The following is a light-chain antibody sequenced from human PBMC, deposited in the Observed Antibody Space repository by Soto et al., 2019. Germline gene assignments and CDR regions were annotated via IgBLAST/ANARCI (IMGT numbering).Light chain of an antibody. CDR1: SGHSSYA. V-gene: IGLV4-69*01. CDR2: LNSAGSH. CDR3: QTWGTGIVV. J-gene: IGLJ2*01. Sequence: QPVLTQSPSASASLGASVKLTCTLSSGHSSYAIAWHQQQPEKGPRYLMKLNSAGSHSKGDGIPDRFSGSSSGAERYLTISCLQSEDEADYYCQTWGTGIVVFGGGTKLTVL.